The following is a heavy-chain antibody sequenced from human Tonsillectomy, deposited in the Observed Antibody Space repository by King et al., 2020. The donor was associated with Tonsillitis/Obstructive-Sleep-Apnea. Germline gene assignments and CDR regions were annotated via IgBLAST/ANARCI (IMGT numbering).Heavy chain of an antibody. CDR2: INSDGSST. J-gene: IGHJ4*02. D-gene: IGHD6-6*01. CDR3: AREGYSSSSPIDY. V-gene: IGHV3-74*01. CDR1: GFTFRSYW. Sequence: VQLVESGGGLVQPGGSLRLSCAASGFTFRSYWMHWVRQAPGKGLVWVSRINSDGSSTSYAYSVKGRFTISRDNAKNTLYLQMNSLRAEDTAVYYCAREGYSSSSPIDYWGQGTLVTVSS.